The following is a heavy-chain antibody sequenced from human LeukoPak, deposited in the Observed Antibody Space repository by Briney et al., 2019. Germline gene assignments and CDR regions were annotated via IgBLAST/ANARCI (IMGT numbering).Heavy chain of an antibody. CDR3: AREGWLQFDYFDY. J-gene: IGHJ4*02. CDR1: GGTFSSYA. CDR2: IIPIFGTA. D-gene: IGHD5-24*01. V-gene: IGHV1-69*05. Sequence: SVKVSCKASGGTFSSYAISWVRQAPGQGLGWMGGIIPIFGTANYAQKFQGRVTITTDESTSTAYMELSSLRSEDTAVYYCAREGWLQFDYFDYWGQGTLVTVSS.